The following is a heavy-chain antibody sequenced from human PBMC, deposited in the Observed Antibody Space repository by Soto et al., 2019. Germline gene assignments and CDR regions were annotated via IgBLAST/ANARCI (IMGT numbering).Heavy chain of an antibody. CDR3: ARRHSRGWYPDFDY. Sequence: TLSLTFTVSGGSISSGGYYWSWIRQPPGKGLEWIGEISYSGSTNYNPSLYSRVTISADKSKNQFSLKLSSVTAADTAIYYCARRHSRGWYPDFDYWGQGALVTVSS. CDR2: ISYSGST. CDR1: GGSISSGGYY. D-gene: IGHD6-19*01. J-gene: IGHJ4*02. V-gene: IGHV4-31*03.